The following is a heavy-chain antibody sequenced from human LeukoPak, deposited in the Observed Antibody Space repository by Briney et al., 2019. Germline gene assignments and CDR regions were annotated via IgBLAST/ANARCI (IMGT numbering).Heavy chain of an antibody. V-gene: IGHV4-34*01. Sequence: PSETLSLTCAVYGGSFSGYYWSWIRQPPGKGLEWIGEINHSGSTNYNPSLKSRVTISVDTSKNQFSLKLSSVTAADTAVYYCARGKYSGYGLDYWGQGTLVTVSS. D-gene: IGHD5-12*01. CDR2: INHSGST. CDR1: GGSFSGYY. J-gene: IGHJ4*02. CDR3: ARGKYSGYGLDY.